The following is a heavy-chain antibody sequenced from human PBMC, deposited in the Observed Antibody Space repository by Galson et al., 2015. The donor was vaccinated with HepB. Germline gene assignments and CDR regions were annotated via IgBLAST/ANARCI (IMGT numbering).Heavy chain of an antibody. J-gene: IGHJ5*02. Sequence: LSLTCTVSGGSISSGTFYWGWIRQPPGKGLEWIGSVYYSGISYYNPSLKTRVRISLDMSKNQFTLKLTSVTAADTAVYYCALTMDNWFDPWGQGTLVTVSS. CDR2: VYYSGIS. D-gene: IGHD4/OR15-4a*01. CDR3: ALTMDNWFDP. CDR1: GGSISSGTFY. V-gene: IGHV4-39*06.